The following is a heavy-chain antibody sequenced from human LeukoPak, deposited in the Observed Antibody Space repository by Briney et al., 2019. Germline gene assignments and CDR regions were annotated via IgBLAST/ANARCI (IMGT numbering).Heavy chain of an antibody. J-gene: IGHJ6*03. V-gene: IGHV1-2*02. CDR3: ALPVRSSSTSDYYYYMDV. CDR1: GYTFTGYY. CDR2: INPNSGGT. D-gene: IGHD2-2*01. Sequence: ASVKVSCKASGYTFTGYYMHWVRQAPGQGLEWMGWINPNSGGTNYAQKFQGRVTMTRDTSISTAYMELSRLRSDDTAVYYCALPVRSSSTSDYYYYMDVWGKGTTVTVSS.